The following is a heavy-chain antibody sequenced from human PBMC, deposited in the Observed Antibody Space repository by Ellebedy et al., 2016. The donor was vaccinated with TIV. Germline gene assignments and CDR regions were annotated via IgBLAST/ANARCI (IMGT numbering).Heavy chain of an antibody. V-gene: IGHV4-39*02. CDR2: FYYSGTT. CDR3: ARRSSGSARFDY. J-gene: IGHJ4*02. CDR1: GGSINSSLYY. Sequence: MPSETLSLTCTVSGGSINSSLYYWVWIRQSPGKGLVWIGSFYYSGTTYYNPSLKGRTAISIDPTKSNFSLKLTSVTAADTSFYYCARRSSGSARFDYWGQGAQVIVSS. D-gene: IGHD1-26*01.